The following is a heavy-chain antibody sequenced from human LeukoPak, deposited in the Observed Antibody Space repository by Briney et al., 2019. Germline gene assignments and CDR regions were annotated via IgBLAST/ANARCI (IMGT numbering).Heavy chain of an antibody. CDR1: GYTFTSYG. Sequence: ASVKVSCKASGYTFTSYGISWVRQAPGQGLEWMGWNSAYNGNTNYAQKLEGRVTMTTDTSTSTAYMELRSLRSDDTAVYYCARVSAMGITKVRGVIRGDYWGQGTLVTVSS. CDR3: ARVSAMGITKVRGVIRGDY. D-gene: IGHD3-10*01. V-gene: IGHV1-18*01. CDR2: NSAYNGNT. J-gene: IGHJ4*02.